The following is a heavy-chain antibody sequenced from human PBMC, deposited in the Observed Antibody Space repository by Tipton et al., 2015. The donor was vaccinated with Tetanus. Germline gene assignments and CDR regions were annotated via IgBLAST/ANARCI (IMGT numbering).Heavy chain of an antibody. D-gene: IGHD2-2*01. CDR3: ARTSIPAADYCFDY. Sequence: TLSLTCTVSRGSISSSNYYWDWIRQPPGKGLEWIGSIYYNGSTYYNPSLKSRVTISVDTSKNQFSLKLSSVTAADTAVYYCARTSIPAADYCFDYWGQGTLVTVSS. CDR1: RGSISSSNYY. V-gene: IGHV4-39*01. CDR2: IYYNGST. J-gene: IGHJ4*02.